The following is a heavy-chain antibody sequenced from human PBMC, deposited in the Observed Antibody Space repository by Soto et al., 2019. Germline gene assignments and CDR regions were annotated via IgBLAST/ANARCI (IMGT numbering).Heavy chain of an antibody. J-gene: IGHJ4*02. V-gene: IGHV3-72*01. Sequence: EVQLVESGGGLVQPGGSLRLSCAASGLRFSDYYMDWVCQLPGIGLEWVGRTRNKANSYAAEYAPSVRGRCTISRHDSEDSMFLQLNSLKTEDTAVYYCARDTGGSYDFWGQGALVTVSS. CDR2: TRNKANSYAA. CDR3: ARDTGGSYDF. D-gene: IGHD2-15*01. CDR1: GLRFSDYY.